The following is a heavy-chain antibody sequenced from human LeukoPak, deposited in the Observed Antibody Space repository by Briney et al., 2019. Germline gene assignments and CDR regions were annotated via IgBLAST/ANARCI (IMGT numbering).Heavy chain of an antibody. CDR3: ARDEDCSSTSCYAFDY. Sequence: ASVKVSCKASGYTFTSYYMRWVRQAPGQGLEWMGIINPSGGSTSYAQKFQGRVTMTRDTSTSTVYMELSSLRSEDTAVYYCARDEDCSSTSCYAFDYWGQGTLVTVSS. J-gene: IGHJ4*02. CDR2: INPSGGST. D-gene: IGHD2-2*01. CDR1: GYTFTSYY. V-gene: IGHV1-46*01.